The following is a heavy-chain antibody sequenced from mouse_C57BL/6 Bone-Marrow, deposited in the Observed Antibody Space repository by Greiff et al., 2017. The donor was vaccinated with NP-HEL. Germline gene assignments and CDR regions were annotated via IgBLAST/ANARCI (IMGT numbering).Heavy chain of an antibody. J-gene: IGHJ3*01. CDR1: GFTFSSYG. CDR3: ARNWSWFAY. D-gene: IGHD4-1*01. Sequence: EVKLVESGGDLVKPGGSLKLSCAASGFTFSSYGMSWVRQTPDKRLEWVATISSGGSYTYYLDSVKGRFTISRDNAKNTLYLQMSSLKSEDTAMYYCARNWSWFAYWGQGTLVTVSA. CDR2: ISSGGSYT. V-gene: IGHV5-6*01.